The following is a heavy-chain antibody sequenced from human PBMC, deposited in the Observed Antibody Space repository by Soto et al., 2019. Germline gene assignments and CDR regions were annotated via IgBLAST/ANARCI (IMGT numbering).Heavy chain of an antibody. CDR1: GFTFSSYA. J-gene: IGHJ4*02. V-gene: IGHV3-23*01. Sequence: GGSLRLSCAASGFTFSSYAMSWVRQAPGKGLEWVSAISGSGGSTYYADSVKGRFTISRDNSKNTLYLQMNSLRAEDTAVYYCAKDRGGTAMVPRNYFDYWGQGTLVTVSS. D-gene: IGHD5-18*01. CDR2: ISGSGGST. CDR3: AKDRGGTAMVPRNYFDY.